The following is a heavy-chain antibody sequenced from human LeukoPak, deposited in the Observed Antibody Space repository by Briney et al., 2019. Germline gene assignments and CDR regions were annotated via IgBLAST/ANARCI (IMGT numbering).Heavy chain of an antibody. CDR2: INHSGST. J-gene: IGHJ6*03. CDR3: ARTYDRFYHYYMDV. Sequence: PSETLSLTCAVYGESFSDYYWSWIRQPPGKGLEWIGEINHSGSTNYNPSLKSRVTISVDTSKNQFSPKLNSVTAADTAVYYCARTYDRFYHYYMDVWGKGTTVTVSS. V-gene: IGHV4-34*01. D-gene: IGHD2/OR15-2a*01. CDR1: GESFSDYY.